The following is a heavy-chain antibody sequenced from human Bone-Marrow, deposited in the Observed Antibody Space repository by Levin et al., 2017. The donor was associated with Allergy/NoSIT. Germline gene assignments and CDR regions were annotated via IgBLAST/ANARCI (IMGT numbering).Heavy chain of an antibody. CDR2: ISGDGANT. D-gene: IGHD2-15*01. CDR3: ARDCGGSWYSSNF. V-gene: IGHV3-23*01. Sequence: QTGGSLRLSCAASGFSFSSYAMAWVRQAPGEGLEWVSTISGDGANTFHADSVKGRFTISRDNSKNILFLQMNSLRAEDTALYYCARDCGGSWYSSNFWGQGTLVTVSS. J-gene: IGHJ4*02. CDR1: GFSFSSYA.